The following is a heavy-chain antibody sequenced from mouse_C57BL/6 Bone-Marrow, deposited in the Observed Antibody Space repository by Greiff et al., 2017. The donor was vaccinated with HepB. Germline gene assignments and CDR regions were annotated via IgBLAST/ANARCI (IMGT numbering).Heavy chain of an antibody. Sequence: EVMLVESGPELVKPGASVKIPCKASGYTFTDYNMDWVKQSHGKSLEWIGDINPNNGGTIYNQKFKGKATLTVDKSSSTAYMELRSLTSEDTAVYYCARGLYAMDYWGQGTSVTVSS. CDR1: GYTFTDYN. D-gene: IGHD3-3*01. V-gene: IGHV1-18*01. CDR3: ARGLYAMDY. CDR2: INPNNGGT. J-gene: IGHJ4*01.